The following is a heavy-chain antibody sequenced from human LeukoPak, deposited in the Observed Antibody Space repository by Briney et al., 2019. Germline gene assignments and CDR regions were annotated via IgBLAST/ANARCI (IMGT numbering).Heavy chain of an antibody. V-gene: IGHV4-31*03. D-gene: IGHD3-10*01. CDR1: GGSISSGGYY. CDR3: ARESVRRFLDY. J-gene: IGHJ4*02. Sequence: PSQTLSLTCTVSGGSISSGGYYWSWIRQHPGKGLEWIGYIYYTGSTYYNPSLKSRLTISVDTSKNQFSLKLSSVTAADTAAYYCARESVRRFLDYWGQGTLVTVSS. CDR2: IYYTGST.